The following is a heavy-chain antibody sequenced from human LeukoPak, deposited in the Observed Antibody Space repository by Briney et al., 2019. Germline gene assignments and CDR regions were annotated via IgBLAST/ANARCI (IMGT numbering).Heavy chain of an antibody. CDR1: GGSISSYY. J-gene: IGHJ6*03. V-gene: IGHV4-59*01. D-gene: IGHD5-12*01. Sequence: PSETLSLTCTVSGGSISSYYWSWIRQPPGKGLEWIGYIYYSGSTNYNPSLKSRVTISVDTSKNQFSLKLSSVTAADTAVYYCARRPTRGYSGYDLYYVDVWGKGTTVTVSS. CDR2: IYYSGST. CDR3: ARRPTRGYSGYDLYYVDV.